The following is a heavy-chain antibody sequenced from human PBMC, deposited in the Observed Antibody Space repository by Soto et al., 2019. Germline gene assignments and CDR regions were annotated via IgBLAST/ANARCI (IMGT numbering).Heavy chain of an antibody. CDR3: AKDKGSSWYGCGY. J-gene: IGHJ4*02. CDR1: GFTFSSYG. D-gene: IGHD6-13*01. CDR2: ISYDGSNK. Sequence: GGSLRLSCAASGFTFSSYGMHWVRQAPGKGLEWVAVISYDGSNKYYADSVKGRFTISRDNSKNTLYLQMNSLRAEDTAVYYCAKDKGSSWYGCGYWGQGTLVTVSS. V-gene: IGHV3-30*18.